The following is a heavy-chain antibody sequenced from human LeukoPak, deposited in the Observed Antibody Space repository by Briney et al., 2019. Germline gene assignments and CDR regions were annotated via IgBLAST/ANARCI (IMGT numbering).Heavy chain of an antibody. CDR2: IFYTGTT. CDR1: GVSMTNFY. CDR3: ARDAAVDPNWFDP. D-gene: IGHD2-15*01. V-gene: IGHV4-59*01. J-gene: IGHJ5*02. Sequence: ASETLSLTCTVSGVSMTNFYWSWIRQTPEKGLEWIGYIFYTGTTNYNPSLKARVTISVDTSKNQFSLKLSSVTAADTAIYYCARDAAVDPNWFDPWGQGTLVTVSS.